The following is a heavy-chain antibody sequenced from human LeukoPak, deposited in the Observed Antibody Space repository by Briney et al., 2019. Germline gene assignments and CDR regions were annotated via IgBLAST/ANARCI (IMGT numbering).Heavy chain of an antibody. CDR2: IISNGGST. CDR3: AKGGSLSPFDP. J-gene: IGHJ5*02. Sequence: GGSLRLSCAASGFTFSSYAMSWVRQAPGEGLEWVSTIISNGGSTYYADCVRGRFTVSRDNSKDTLYLQMDGLRAEDTALYYCAKGGSLSPFDPWGQGSLVTVSS. D-gene: IGHD3-10*01. V-gene: IGHV3-23*01. CDR1: GFTFSSYA.